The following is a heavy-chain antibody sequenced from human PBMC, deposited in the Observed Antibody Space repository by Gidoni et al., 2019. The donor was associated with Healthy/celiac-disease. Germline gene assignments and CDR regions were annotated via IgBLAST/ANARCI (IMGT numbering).Heavy chain of an antibody. J-gene: IGHJ3*02. V-gene: IGHV3-9*01. CDR1: GFTFGDYA. CDR3: AKELGDYYYDSSGDDAFDI. D-gene: IGHD3-22*01. Sequence: EVQLVESGGGLVQPGRSLRLSCAASGFTFGDYAIHWVRQAPGKGLEWVSGISWNSGSIGYADSVKGRFTISRDNAKNSLDLQMNSLRAEDTALYYCAKELGDYYYDSSGDDAFDIWGQGTMVTVSS. CDR2: ISWNSGSI.